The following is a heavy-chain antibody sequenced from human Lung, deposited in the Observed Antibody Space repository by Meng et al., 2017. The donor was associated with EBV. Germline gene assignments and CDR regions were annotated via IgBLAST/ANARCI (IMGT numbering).Heavy chain of an antibody. CDR2: INYSGIT. CDR3: ARGGTSSAPFDY. J-gene: IGHJ4*02. Sequence: QVPLQHWGAELLKPWETPPPHCGVSVRSFSSSYWSWIRQPPGKGLEWIGQINYSGITNYNPSLKSRVTISVDTSKNQFSLSLNSVTAADTAVYYCARGGTSSAPFDYWGQGTLVTVSS. V-gene: IGHV4-34*01. CDR1: VRSFSSSY. D-gene: IGHD2-2*01.